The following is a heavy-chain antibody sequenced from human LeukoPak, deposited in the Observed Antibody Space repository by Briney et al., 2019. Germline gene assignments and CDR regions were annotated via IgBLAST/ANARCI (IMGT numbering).Heavy chain of an antibody. V-gene: IGHV3-23*01. D-gene: IGHD3-22*01. J-gene: IGHJ6*02. CDR1: GFTFSSYA. Sequence: GSLRLSCAASGFTFSSYAMSWVRQAPGKGLEWVSAISGSGGSTYYADSVKGRFTISRDNSKNTLYLQMNSLRAEDTAVYYCAKDGALDYYDSSGYYLWYYYYGMDVWGQGTTVTVSS. CDR3: AKDGALDYYDSSGYYLWYYYYGMDV. CDR2: ISGSGGST.